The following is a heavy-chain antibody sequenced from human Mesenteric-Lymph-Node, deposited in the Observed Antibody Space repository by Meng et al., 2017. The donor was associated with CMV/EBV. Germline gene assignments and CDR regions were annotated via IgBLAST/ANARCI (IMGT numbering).Heavy chain of an antibody. Sequence: GESLKISCAASGFTFSDYYMNWIRQAPGKGLEWVSVIYSGGSTYYADSVKGRFTISRDNSKNTLYLQMNSLRAEDTAVYYCARGGYNRYYYYGMDVWGQGTTVTVSS. CDR3: ARGGYNRYYYYGMDV. CDR2: IYSGGST. J-gene: IGHJ6*02. V-gene: IGHV3-53*01. CDR1: GFTFSDYY. D-gene: IGHD1-14*01.